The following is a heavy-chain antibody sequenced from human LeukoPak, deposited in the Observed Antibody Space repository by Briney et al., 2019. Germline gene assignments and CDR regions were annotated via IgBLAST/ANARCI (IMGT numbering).Heavy chain of an antibody. J-gene: IGHJ2*01. CDR3: ARVLYCTSTSCHHWYFDL. D-gene: IGHD2-2*01. CDR1: GGSISSSSYY. CDR2: IYYSGST. Sequence: SETLSLTCTVSGGSISSSSYYWGWIRQPPGKGLEWIGCIYYSGSTYYNPSLKSRVTISADTSKNQFSLKLRSVTAADTAVYYCARVLYCTSTSCHHWYFDLWGRGTLVTVSS. V-gene: IGHV4-39*01.